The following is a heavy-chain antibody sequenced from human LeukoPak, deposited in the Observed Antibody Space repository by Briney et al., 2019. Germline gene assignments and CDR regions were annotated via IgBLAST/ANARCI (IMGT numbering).Heavy chain of an antibody. CDR2: TYYRSTWYN. V-gene: IGHV6-1*01. Sequence: SQTLSLTCAISGDSVSSNSVTWNWIRQSPSRGLEWLGRTYYRSTWYNDYAVSVRGRITVNPDTSKNRFSLHLNSVTLEDTAVYYCARRLTQYDCFDPWGQGILVTVSS. CDR3: ARRLTQYDCFDP. D-gene: IGHD2-2*01. J-gene: IGHJ5*02. CDR1: GDSVSSNSVT.